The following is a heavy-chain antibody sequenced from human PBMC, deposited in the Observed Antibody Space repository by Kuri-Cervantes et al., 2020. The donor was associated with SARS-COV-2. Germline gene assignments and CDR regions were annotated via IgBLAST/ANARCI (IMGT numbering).Heavy chain of an antibody. Sequence: GSLRLSCAVYGGSFSGYYWSWIRQPPGKGLEWIGEINHSGSTNYNPSLKSRVTISVDTSKNQFSLKLSSVTAADTAVYYCARGITIFGVVPYYFDYWGQGTLVTVSS. CDR3: ARGITIFGVVPYYFDY. V-gene: IGHV4-34*01. J-gene: IGHJ4*02. D-gene: IGHD3-3*01. CDR2: INHSGST. CDR1: GGSFSGYY.